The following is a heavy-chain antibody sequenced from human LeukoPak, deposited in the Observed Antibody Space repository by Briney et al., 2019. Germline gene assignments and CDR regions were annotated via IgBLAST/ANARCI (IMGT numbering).Heavy chain of an antibody. CDR1: GGFISSSRHY. CDR3: VRRVAGSSYRDY. CDR2: ILYSGST. Sequence: PSETLSLTCTVSGGFISSSRHYWGWIRQPPGKGLEWIGNILYSGSTNYNPSLKSRVTISVDTSKNQFSLKLSSVTAADTADYYCVRRVAGSSYRDYWGQGTLVTVSS. J-gene: IGHJ4*02. D-gene: IGHD3-22*01. V-gene: IGHV4-39*01.